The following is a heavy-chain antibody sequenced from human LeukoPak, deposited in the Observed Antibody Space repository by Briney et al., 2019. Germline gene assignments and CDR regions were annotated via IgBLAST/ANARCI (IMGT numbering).Heavy chain of an antibody. J-gene: IGHJ4*02. CDR2: ISSRSATI. V-gene: IGHV3-48*01. D-gene: IGHD6-13*01. Sequence: GGSLRLSCAASGFTFSSYSMNWDRQAPGKGLEWVSYISSRSATIYYADSVKGRFTISRDNAKNSLYLQMNSLRAEDTAVYYCARDPLSSSSFDLWGQGTLVTVSS. CDR1: GFTFSSYS. CDR3: ARDPLSSSSFDL.